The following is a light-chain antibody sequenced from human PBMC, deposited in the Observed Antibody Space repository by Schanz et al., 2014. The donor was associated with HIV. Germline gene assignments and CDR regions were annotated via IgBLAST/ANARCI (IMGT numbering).Light chain of an antibody. CDR1: QSVTSNL. Sequence: EIVLTQSPGTLSLSPGERAALSCRASQSVTSNLLAWYQQKPGQAPRLLIFGASKRATGIPDRFSGSESGTDFTLTISSLEPEDFAVYFCQQYDSSPLTFGPGTKVDIK. J-gene: IGKJ3*01. CDR3: QQYDSSPLT. V-gene: IGKV3-20*01. CDR2: GAS.